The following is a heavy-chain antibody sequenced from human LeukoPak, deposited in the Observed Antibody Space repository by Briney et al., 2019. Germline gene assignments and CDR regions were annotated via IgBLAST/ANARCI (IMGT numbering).Heavy chain of an antibody. CDR1: GFTFSSYG. CDR2: IRYDGSNK. J-gene: IGHJ4*02. CDR3: ARDYGGSSPFDY. V-gene: IGHV3-30*02. D-gene: IGHD4-23*01. Sequence: GGSLRLSCAASGFTFSSYGMHWVRQAPGKGLEWVAFIRYDGSNKYYADSVKGRFTISRDNSKNTLYLQMNSLRAEDTAVYYCARDYGGSSPFDYWGQGTLVTVSS.